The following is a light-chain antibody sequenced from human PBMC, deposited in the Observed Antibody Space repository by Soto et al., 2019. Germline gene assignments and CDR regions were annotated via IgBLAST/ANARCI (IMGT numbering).Light chain of an antibody. J-gene: IGLJ2*01. Sequence: QSALTQPASVSGSPGQSITISCTETSSDVGSYNLVSWYQQHPGKAPKLMIYEGTKRPSGVSNRFSGSQSGNTASLTISGLQAEDEADYYCCSYAGSSTFVVFGGGTKLTVL. CDR3: CSYAGSSTFVV. CDR1: SSDVGSYNL. V-gene: IGLV2-23*03. CDR2: EGT.